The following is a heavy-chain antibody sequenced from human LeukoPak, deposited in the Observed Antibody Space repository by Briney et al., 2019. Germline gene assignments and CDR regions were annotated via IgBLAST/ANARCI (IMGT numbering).Heavy chain of an antibody. CDR1: GYTFTSYD. D-gene: IGHD6-6*01. CDR2: MNPNSGNT. Sequence: ASVKVSCKASGYTFTSYDINWVRQATGQGLVWMGWMNPNSGNTGYAQKFQGRVTITRNTSISTAYMELSSLRSEDTAVYYCARGDRAARPGGYYYMDVWGKGTTVTVSS. J-gene: IGHJ6*03. V-gene: IGHV1-8*03. CDR3: ARGDRAARPGGYYYMDV.